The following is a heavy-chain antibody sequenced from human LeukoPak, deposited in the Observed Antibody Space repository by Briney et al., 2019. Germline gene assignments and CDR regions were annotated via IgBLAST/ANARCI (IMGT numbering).Heavy chain of an antibody. CDR2: VTSSSTYI. CDR3: ARGSGSSAWLIDY. CDR1: GFSFSSHS. J-gene: IGHJ4*02. Sequence: GGSLRLSCAASGFSFSSHSMNWVRQAPGEGLEWVSIVTSSSTYIDYADSVRGRFTISRDDAKNSLFLQMNSLRAEDTALYYCARGSGSSAWLIDYWGQGALVTVSS. D-gene: IGHD1-26*01. V-gene: IGHV3-21*01.